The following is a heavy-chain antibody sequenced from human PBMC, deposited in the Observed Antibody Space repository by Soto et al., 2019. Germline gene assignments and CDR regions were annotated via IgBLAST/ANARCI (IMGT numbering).Heavy chain of an antibody. CDR3: GREPYISGHYSGGCDV. CDR1: GFTFSSYA. D-gene: IGHD3-22*01. CDR2: VSHDGKTE. V-gene: IGHV3-30*04. J-gene: IGHJ3*01. Sequence: QVQLVESGGGVVQPGRSPRLSCAASGFTFSSYAMHWVRQAPGKGLEWVAVVSHDGKTEYHAASVKGRFTISRDTSANILSLQMNSLRDEDTAVYYCGREPYISGHYSGGCDVWGQGTMVTVSS.